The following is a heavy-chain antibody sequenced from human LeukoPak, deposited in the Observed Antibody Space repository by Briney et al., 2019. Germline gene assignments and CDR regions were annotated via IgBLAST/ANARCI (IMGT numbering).Heavy chain of an antibody. CDR3: AGGSYYSDSSGYYPYYFDY. J-gene: IGHJ4*02. D-gene: IGHD3-22*01. Sequence: SETLSLTCAVYGGSFSGYYWSWIRQPPGKGLEWVGEINHSGSTNYNPSLKSRVTISVDTSKNQFSLKLSSVTAADTAVYYCAGGSYYSDSSGYYPYYFDYWGQGTLVTVSS. CDR2: INHSGST. CDR1: GGSFSGYY. V-gene: IGHV4-34*01.